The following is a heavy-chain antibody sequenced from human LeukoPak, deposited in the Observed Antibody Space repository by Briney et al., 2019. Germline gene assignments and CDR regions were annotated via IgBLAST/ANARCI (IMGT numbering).Heavy chain of an antibody. CDR1: GYTFTGYY. CDR3: ARPYCRACDDAFDI. CDR2: INPNSGGT. D-gene: IGHD2-15*01. Sequence: ASVKVSCKASGYTFTGYYMHWVRQAPGRGLEWMGWINPNSGGTNYAQKFQGRVTMTRDTSISTAYMELSRLRSDDTAVYYCARPYCRACDDAFDIWGQGTMVTVSS. V-gene: IGHV1-2*02. J-gene: IGHJ3*02.